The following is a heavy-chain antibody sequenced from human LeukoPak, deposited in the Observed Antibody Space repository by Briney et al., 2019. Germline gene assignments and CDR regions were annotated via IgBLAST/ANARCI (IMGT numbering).Heavy chain of an antibody. CDR2: IYTSGST. D-gene: IGHD2-2*01. CDR1: GGSISSGGYY. J-gene: IGHJ4*02. V-gene: IGHV4-61*02. Sequence: PSETLSLTYAVSGGSISSGGYYWSWIRQPAGKGLEWIGRIYTSGSTNYNPSLKSRVTMSVDTSKNQFSLKLSSVTAAGTAVYYCAREGDCSSTSCYLDYWGQGTLVTVSS. CDR3: AREGDCSSTSCYLDY.